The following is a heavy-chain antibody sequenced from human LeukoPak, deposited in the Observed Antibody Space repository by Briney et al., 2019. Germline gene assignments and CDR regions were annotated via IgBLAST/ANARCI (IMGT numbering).Heavy chain of an antibody. Sequence: VASVKVSCKASGYTFTSYDINWVRQATGQGLEWMGWMNPNSGNTGYAQKFQGRVTMTRNTSISTAYMELSSLRSEDTAVYYCARSGNYDFWSGYFMGPWGQGTLVTVSS. CDR3: ARSGNYDFWSGYFMGP. V-gene: IGHV1-8*01. D-gene: IGHD3-3*01. J-gene: IGHJ5*02. CDR1: GYTFTSYD. CDR2: MNPNSGNT.